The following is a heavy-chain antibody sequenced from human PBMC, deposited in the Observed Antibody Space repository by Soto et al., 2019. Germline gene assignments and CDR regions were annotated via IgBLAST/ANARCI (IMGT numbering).Heavy chain of an antibody. CDR2: INVYNGNT. CDR1: GYTFTSYG. D-gene: IGHD3-10*01. CDR3: ARDTSRGEYDY. J-gene: IGHJ4*02. Sequence: QVQLVQSGAEVKKTGASVKVSCKASGYTFTSYGISWVRQAPGQGLEWMGWINVYNGNTNYAQKLQGRVTMTTDTSTRTAYLDLRSLRSDDTAVYFCARDTSRGEYDYWGQGNLVTVSS. V-gene: IGHV1-18*01.